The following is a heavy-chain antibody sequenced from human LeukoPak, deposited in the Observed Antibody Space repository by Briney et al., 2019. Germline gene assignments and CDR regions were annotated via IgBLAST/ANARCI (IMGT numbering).Heavy chain of an antibody. J-gene: IGHJ4*02. CDR1: GYTFTSYA. CDR3: ARDNYDILTGYYILVFDY. CDR2: INTNTGNP. Sequence: ASVKVSCTASGYTFTSYAMNWVRQAPGQGLEWMGWINTNTGNPTYAQGFTGRFVSSLDTSVSTAYLQISSLKAEDTAVYYCARDNYDILTGYYILVFDYWGQGTLVTVSS. V-gene: IGHV7-4-1*02. D-gene: IGHD3-9*01.